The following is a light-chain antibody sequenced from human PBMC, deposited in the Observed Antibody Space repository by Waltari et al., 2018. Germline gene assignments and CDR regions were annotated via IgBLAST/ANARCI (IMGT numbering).Light chain of an antibody. V-gene: IGLV1-44*01. Sequence: QSVLTQPPSASGTPGPRITISCSGSSSTIGSKTVNWAPQLPGTAPNLLIYSNNQRPSGVPDRFSGSKSGTSASLAISGLQSEDEADYYCAAWDDSLNGPVFGGGTKLTVL. CDR3: AAWDDSLNGPV. CDR2: SNN. CDR1: SSTIGSKT. J-gene: IGLJ2*01.